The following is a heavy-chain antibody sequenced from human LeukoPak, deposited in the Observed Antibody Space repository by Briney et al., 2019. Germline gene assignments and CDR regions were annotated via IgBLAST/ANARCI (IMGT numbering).Heavy chain of an antibody. CDR2: IYYTGST. D-gene: IGHD2-2*01. CDR1: GASITSYY. J-gene: IGHJ4*02. V-gene: IGHV4-59*01. Sequence: SETLSLTCTVSGASITSYYWNWIRQPPGKGLEWIGFIYYTGSTNYNPSLKSRVTISVDTSKNQFSLKLNSVTAADTAVYFCARVGGPAEYSGQGTL. CDR3: ARVGGPAEY.